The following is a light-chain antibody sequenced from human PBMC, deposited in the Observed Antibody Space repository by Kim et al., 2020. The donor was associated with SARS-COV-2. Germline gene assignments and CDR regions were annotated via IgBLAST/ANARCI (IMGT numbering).Light chain of an antibody. CDR2: DAS. CDR3: QQRSNWPPWA. V-gene: IGKV3-11*01. CDR1: QSVGRY. Sequence: EIVLTQSPATLSLSPGERATLSCRASQSVGRYLAWYQQKPGQAPSLLIYDASNRATGIPARFSGSGSGTDFTLTISSLEPEDFAVDYCQQRSNWPPWAFGQGTKVDIK. J-gene: IGKJ1*01.